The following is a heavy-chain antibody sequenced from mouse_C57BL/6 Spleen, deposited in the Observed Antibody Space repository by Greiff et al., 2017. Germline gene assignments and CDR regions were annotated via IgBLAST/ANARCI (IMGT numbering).Heavy chain of an antibody. D-gene: IGHD1-1*01. CDR1: GYSITSGYY. J-gene: IGHJ1*03. CDR2: ISYDGSN. Sequence: DVQLQESGPGLVKPSQSLSLTCSVTGYSITSGYYWNWIRQFPGNKLEWMGYISYDGSNNYNPSLKNRISITRDTSKNQFFLKLNSVTTEDTATYYCARGDYYGSSSDWYFDVWGTGTTVTVSS. CDR3: ARGDYYGSSSDWYFDV. V-gene: IGHV3-6*01.